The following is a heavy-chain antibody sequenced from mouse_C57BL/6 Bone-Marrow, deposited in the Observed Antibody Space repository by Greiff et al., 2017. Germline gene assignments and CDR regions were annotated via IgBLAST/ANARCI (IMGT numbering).Heavy chain of an antibody. J-gene: IGHJ2*01. Sequence: DVMLVESGGGLVKPGGSLKLSCAASGFTFSSYTMSWVRQTPEKRLEWVATISGGGGNTYYPDSVKGRFTISRDNAKNTLYLQMSSLRSEDTALYYCARRDYYGSSSYFDYWGQGTTLTVSS. D-gene: IGHD1-1*01. CDR3: ARRDYYGSSSYFDY. CDR1: GFTFSSYT. CDR2: ISGGGGNT. V-gene: IGHV5-9*01.